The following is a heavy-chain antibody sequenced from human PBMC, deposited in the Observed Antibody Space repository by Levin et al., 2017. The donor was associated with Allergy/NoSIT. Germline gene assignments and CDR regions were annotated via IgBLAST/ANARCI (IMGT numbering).Heavy chain of an antibody. J-gene: IGHJ4*02. CDR1: GVSFTDYY. D-gene: IGHD2-15*01. CDR2: ISANTGGT. V-gene: IGHV1-2*02. CDR3: ALDAFYCAGATCYPD. Sequence: GGSLRLSCKASGVSFTDYYMHWLRQAPGQGLEWMGWISANTGGTYYAQKFQGRVTMTRDTAIKTAYMVLSDLRSDDTAEFYCALDAFYCAGATCYPDWGQGTLVTVSS.